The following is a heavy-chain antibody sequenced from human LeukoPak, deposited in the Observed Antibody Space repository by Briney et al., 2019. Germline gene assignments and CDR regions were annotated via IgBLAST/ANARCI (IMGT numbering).Heavy chain of an antibody. CDR1: GFTFSSHG. D-gene: IGHD3-16*02. Sequence: GGSLRLSCTASGFTFSSHGMSWVRQAPGKGLEWVSTISGSGDYTYYADSVKGRFTISRDNSKNTLYLQMNSLRAEDTAVYYCAKAKQGHYDYVWGSYLNWFDPWGQGTLVTVSS. V-gene: IGHV3-23*01. CDR3: AKAKQGHYDYVWGSYLNWFDP. CDR2: ISGSGDYT. J-gene: IGHJ5*02.